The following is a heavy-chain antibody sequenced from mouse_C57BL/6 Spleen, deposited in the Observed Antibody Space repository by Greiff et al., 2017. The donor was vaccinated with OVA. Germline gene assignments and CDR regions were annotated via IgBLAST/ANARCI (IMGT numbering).Heavy chain of an antibody. V-gene: IGHV2-4*01. J-gene: IGHJ4*01. Sequence: VKLMESGPGLVQPSQSLSITCTVSGFSLTSYGVHWVRQPPGKGLEWLGVIWSGGSTDYNAAFISRLSISKDNSKSQVFFKMNSLQADDTAIYYCAKKIYYGSSYDYYAMDYWGQGTSVTVSS. CDR3: AKKIYYGSSYDYYAMDY. CDR1: GFSLTSYG. D-gene: IGHD1-1*01. CDR2: IWSGGST.